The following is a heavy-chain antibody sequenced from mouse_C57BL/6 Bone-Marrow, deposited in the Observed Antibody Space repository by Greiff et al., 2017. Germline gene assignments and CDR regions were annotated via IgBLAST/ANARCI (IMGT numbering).Heavy chain of an antibody. Sequence: EVKLMESGGDLVKPGGSLKLSCAASGFTFSSYGMSWVRQTPDKRLEWVATISSGGSYTYYPDSVKGRFTISRDNAKNTLYLQMSSLKSEDTAMYYCARYDYAARDYWGQGTSVTVSS. J-gene: IGHJ4*01. CDR1: GFTFSSYG. CDR3: ARYDYAARDY. V-gene: IGHV5-6*01. CDR2: ISSGGSYT.